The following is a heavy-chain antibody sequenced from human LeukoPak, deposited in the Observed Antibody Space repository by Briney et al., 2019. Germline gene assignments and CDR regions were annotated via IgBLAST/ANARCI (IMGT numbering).Heavy chain of an antibody. J-gene: IGHJ4*02. CDR1: GFTFDDYG. V-gene: IGHV3-20*04. CDR2: INWNGGST. D-gene: IGHD3-22*01. Sequence: GALRLSCAASGFTFDDYGMSWVRQAPGKGLEWVSGINWNGGSTGYADSVKGRFTISRDNAKNSPYLQMNSLRAEDTALYYCARVGGYYYDSSGYYYDYWGQGTLVTVSS. CDR3: ARVGGYYYDSSGYYYDY.